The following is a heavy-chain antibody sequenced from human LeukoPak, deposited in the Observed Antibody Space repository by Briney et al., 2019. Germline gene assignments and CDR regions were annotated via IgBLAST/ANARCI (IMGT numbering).Heavy chain of an antibody. CDR3: ARSFGSGSYFDY. Sequence: SETLSLTCTVSGGSISSYYWSWIRQPPGKGLEWMGYIYHSGSTNYNPSLKSRVTMSVDTSKNQFSLKLSSVTAADTAVYYCARSFGSGSYFDYWGQGTLVTVSS. J-gene: IGHJ4*02. CDR2: IYHSGST. D-gene: IGHD3-10*01. V-gene: IGHV4-59*08. CDR1: GGSISSYY.